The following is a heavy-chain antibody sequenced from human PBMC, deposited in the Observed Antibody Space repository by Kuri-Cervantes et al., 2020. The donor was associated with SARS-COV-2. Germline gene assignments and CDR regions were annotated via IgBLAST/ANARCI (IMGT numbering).Heavy chain of an antibody. J-gene: IGHJ4*02. CDR3: VIDGDHWNLDY. CDR1: GFTFSSYW. Sequence: GESLKISCAASGFTFSSYWMDWVPQAPGQGLVWVSRINPDGSYTNNADSVKGRFTLARDKAKNMLLLQMNSLRAEDTAVYYCVIDGDHWNLDYWGQGTRVTVSS. D-gene: IGHD1-1*01. CDR2: INPDGSYT. V-gene: IGHV3-74*01.